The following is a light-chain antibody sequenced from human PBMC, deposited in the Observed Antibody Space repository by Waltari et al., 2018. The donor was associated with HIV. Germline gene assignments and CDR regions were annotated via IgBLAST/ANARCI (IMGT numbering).Light chain of an antibody. CDR2: KSD. CDR3: ASRDDNLSHWV. V-gene: IGLV1-47*01. CDR1: RSNIGNNF. Sequence: QSVLTQTPSMSRPPGQRVFISCSGSRSNIGNNFVYWFQQVSGRAPKLIIYKSDQRPSGVPDRFSAAKSGSSASLAITGLQSDDEAVYFCASRDDNLSHWVFGGGTKLTV. J-gene: IGLJ3*02.